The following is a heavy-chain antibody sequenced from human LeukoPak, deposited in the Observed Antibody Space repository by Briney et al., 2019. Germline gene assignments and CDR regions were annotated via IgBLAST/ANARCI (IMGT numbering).Heavy chain of an antibody. CDR1: GFTFSSYA. D-gene: IGHD6-13*01. Sequence: PGGSLRLSCAVSGFTFSSYAMSWVRQAPGKGLEWVSGLTSSGGSTYYADSVQGRVTISRDNSKNTLSLQMNSLTAEDTAVYYCAKHGSSWFGYFDYWGQGTLVTVSS. CDR3: AKHGSSWFGYFDY. CDR2: LTSSGGST. V-gene: IGHV3-23*01. J-gene: IGHJ4*02.